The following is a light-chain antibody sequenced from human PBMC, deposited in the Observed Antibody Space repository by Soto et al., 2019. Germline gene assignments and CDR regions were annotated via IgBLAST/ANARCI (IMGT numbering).Light chain of an antibody. CDR3: SSHSSTSHYV. CDR1: RSDVGAYNY. V-gene: IGLV2-14*01. J-gene: IGLJ1*01. Sequence: QSALTQPASVSGSPGQSITISCAGTRSDVGAYNYVSWYQQHPGKAPKLLIYDVSNRPSGVSNRFSGSKSDNTASLTISGLQADDGADYYCSSHSSTSHYVFGTGTKVTVL. CDR2: DVS.